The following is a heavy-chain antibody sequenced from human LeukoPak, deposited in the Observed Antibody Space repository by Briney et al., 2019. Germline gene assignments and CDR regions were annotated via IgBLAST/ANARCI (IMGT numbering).Heavy chain of an antibody. D-gene: IGHD5-24*01. V-gene: IGHV4-30-4*08. CDR2: IYYSGST. CDR1: GGSISSSSYY. J-gene: IGHJ3*02. Sequence: PSETLSLTCTVSGGSISSSSYYWGWIRQPPGKGLEWIGYIYYSGSTYYNPSLKSRVTISVDTSKNQFSLKLSSVTAADTAVYYCARDPGGYNSLGAFDIWGQGTMVTVSS. CDR3: ARDPGGYNSLGAFDI.